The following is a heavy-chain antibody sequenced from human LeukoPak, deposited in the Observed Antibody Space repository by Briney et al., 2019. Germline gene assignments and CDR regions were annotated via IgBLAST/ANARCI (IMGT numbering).Heavy chain of an antibody. CDR2: INTNTGNP. V-gene: IGHV7-4-1*02. CDR3: ARERARITMVRGVIGY. CDR1: GYTFTGYY. Sequence: ASVKVSCKASGYTFTGYYMHWVRQAPGQGLEWVGWINTNTGNPTYAQGFTGRFVFSLDTSVSTAYLQISSLKAEDTAVYYCARERARITMVRGVIGYWGQGTLVTVSS. D-gene: IGHD3-10*01. J-gene: IGHJ4*02.